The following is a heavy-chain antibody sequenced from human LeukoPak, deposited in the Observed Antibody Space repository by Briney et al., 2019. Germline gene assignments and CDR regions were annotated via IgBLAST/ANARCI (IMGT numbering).Heavy chain of an antibody. CDR3: ARDARYYGSGSSFFDY. J-gene: IGHJ4*02. V-gene: IGHV1-69*04. CDR1: GGTFSSYA. Sequence: ASVKVSCKASGGTFSSYAISWVRQAPGQGLEWMGRIIPILGIANYAQKFQGRVTITADKSTSTAYMELSSLRPEDTAVYYCARDARYYGSGSSFFDYWGQGTLVTVSS. D-gene: IGHD3-10*01. CDR2: IIPILGIA.